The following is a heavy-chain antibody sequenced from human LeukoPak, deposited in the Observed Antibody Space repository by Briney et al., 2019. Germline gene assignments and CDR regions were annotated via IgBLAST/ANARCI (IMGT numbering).Heavy chain of an antibody. CDR2: IYYSGST. Sequence: SETLSLTCTVSGGSISSGDYYWSWIRQPPGKGLEWIGYIYYSGSTYYNPFLKSRVTISVDTSKNQFSLKLSSVTAADTAVYYCARVQGRVTSLVTPPFDPWGQGTLVTVSS. J-gene: IGHJ5*02. D-gene: IGHD4-23*01. CDR1: GGSISSGDYY. V-gene: IGHV4-30-4*01. CDR3: ARVQGRVTSLVTPPFDP.